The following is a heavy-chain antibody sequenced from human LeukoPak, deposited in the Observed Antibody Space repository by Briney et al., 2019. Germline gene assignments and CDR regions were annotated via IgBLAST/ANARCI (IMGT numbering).Heavy chain of an antibody. CDR1: GGTFRGYY. J-gene: IGHJ4*02. CDR2: INNSGSN. CDR3: AREMGDDCYYFDY. D-gene: IGHD2-21*02. Sequence: SETLSLTCAASGGTFRGYYRSWIRQPPGKGLEWIGEINNSGSNNYNTSLKSRVTISLDTSKNQFSLMLISVTAADTAVYYCAREMGDDCYYFDYWGQGTLVTVSS. V-gene: IGHV4-34*01.